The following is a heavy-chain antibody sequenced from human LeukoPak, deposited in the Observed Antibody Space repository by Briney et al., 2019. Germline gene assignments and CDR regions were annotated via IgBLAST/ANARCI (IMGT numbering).Heavy chain of an antibody. CDR3: ARGGVGATTRTVDY. V-gene: IGHV4-34*01. D-gene: IGHD1-26*01. CDR1: GGSFSGYY. Sequence: SETLSLTCAVYGGSFSGYYWSWIRQPPGKGLEWIGEINHSGSTNYNPSLKSRVTISVDTSKNQFSLKLGSVTAADTAVYNCARGGVGATTRTVDYWGQGTLVTVSS. J-gene: IGHJ4*02. CDR2: INHSGST.